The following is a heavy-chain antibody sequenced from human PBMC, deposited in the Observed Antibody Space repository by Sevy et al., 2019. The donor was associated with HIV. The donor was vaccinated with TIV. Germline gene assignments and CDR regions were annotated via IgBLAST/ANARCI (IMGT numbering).Heavy chain of an antibody. D-gene: IGHD2-21*02. J-gene: IGHJ4*02. V-gene: IGHV3-21*01. Sequence: GGSLRLSCAASGFTFNTYSMNWVRQAPGKGLEWVSSISSGGRYISYADSIKGRFTISRDNANNSLYLQMHSLRVEDTAIYYCARDPGYGDWLDYWGQGDLVTVSS. CDR1: GFTFNTYS. CDR3: ARDPGYGDWLDY. CDR2: ISSGGRYI.